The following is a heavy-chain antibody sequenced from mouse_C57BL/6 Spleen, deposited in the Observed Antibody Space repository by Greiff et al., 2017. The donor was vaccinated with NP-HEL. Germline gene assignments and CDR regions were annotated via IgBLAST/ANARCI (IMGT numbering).Heavy chain of an antibody. Sequence: VQLQQSGAELVKPGASVKISCKASGYAFSSYWMNWVKQRPGKGLEWIGQIYPGDGDTNYNGKFKGKATLTADKSSSTAYMQLSSLTSEDSAVYFCASLGSSYAMDYWGQGTSVTVSS. V-gene: IGHV1-80*01. J-gene: IGHJ4*01. CDR2: IYPGDGDT. CDR1: GYAFSSYW. CDR3: ASLGSSYAMDY. D-gene: IGHD1-1*01.